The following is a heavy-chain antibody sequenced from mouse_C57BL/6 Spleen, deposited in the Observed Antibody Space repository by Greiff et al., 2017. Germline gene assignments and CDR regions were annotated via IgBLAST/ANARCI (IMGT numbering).Heavy chain of an antibody. CDR2: IYPGDGDT. V-gene: IGHV1-82*01. Sequence: VQLQQSGPELVKPGASVKISCKASGYAFSSSWMNWVKQRPGKGLEWIGRIYPGDGDTNYNGKFKGKATLTADKSSSTAYMQLSSLTSEDSAVYFCAREKGSSGYVWFAYWGQGTLVTVSA. D-gene: IGHD3-2*02. CDR3: AREKGSSGYVWFAY. CDR1: GYAFSSSW. J-gene: IGHJ3*01.